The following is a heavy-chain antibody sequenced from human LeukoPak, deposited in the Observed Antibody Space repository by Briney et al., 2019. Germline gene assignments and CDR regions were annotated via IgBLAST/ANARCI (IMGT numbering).Heavy chain of an antibody. CDR3: ALDINYYYDSSGYYDYFDY. CDR2: ISAYNGNT. V-gene: IGHV1-18*01. D-gene: IGHD3-22*01. Sequence: ASVKVSCKASGYTFTNYGMSWVRQAPGQGLEWMGWISAYNGNTKYAQKLQGRVTMTTDTSTSTAYMELRSLRSDDTAVYYCALDINYYYDSSGYYDYFDYWGQGTLVTVSS. J-gene: IGHJ4*02. CDR1: GYTFTNYG.